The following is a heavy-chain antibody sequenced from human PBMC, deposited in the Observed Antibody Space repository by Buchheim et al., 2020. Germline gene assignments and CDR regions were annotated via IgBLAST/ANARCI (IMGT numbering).Heavy chain of an antibody. CDR3: AKADDCSGGSCYCFDY. V-gene: IGHV3-30-3*01. CDR1: GFTSSRYP. D-gene: IGHD2-15*01. CDR2: ISDDGTNT. J-gene: IGHJ4*02. Sequence: VQLMESGGGVVQPGKSLRLSCAASGFTSSRYPMHWVRQTPGKGLEWLAGISDDGTNTYYPDSARGRFTISRDNNTLLLQMNSLRADDTALYYCAKADDCSGGSCYCFDYWGQGTL.